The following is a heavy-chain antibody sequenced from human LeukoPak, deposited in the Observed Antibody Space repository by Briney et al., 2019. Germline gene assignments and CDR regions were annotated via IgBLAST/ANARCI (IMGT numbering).Heavy chain of an antibody. CDR3: ARDLSGGTDYGGNHQAY. D-gene: IGHD4-23*01. V-gene: IGHV3-9*01. CDR1: GFTFDDYA. CDR2: ISWNSGSI. J-gene: IGHJ4*02. Sequence: GGSLRLSCAASGFTFDDYAMHWVRQAPGKGLEWVSGISWNSGSIGYADSVKGRFTISRDNAKNSLYLQMNSLRAEDTAVYYCARDLSGGTDYGGNHQAYWGQGTLVTVSS.